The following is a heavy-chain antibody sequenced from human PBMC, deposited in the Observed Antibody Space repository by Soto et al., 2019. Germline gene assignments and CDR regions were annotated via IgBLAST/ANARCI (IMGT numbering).Heavy chain of an antibody. CDR1: GFSVSRKY. Sequence: QSGGSLRLSCEASGFSVSRKYMSWVRQAPGKGLEWVSILFTDRGSYYADSVKGRFTISRDNSESTVYLQMNSLRAEDTAVYYCATQGEALTSLGVVIPKDAFDIWGQGTIVTVSS. J-gene: IGHJ3*02. CDR3: ATQGEALTSLGVVIPKDAFDI. D-gene: IGHD3-3*01. CDR2: LFTDRGS. V-gene: IGHV3-53*01.